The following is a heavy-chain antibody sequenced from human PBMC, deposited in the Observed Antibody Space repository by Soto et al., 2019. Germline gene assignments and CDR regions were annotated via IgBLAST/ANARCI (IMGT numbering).Heavy chain of an antibody. CDR1: GYTFTNYD. J-gene: IGHJ4*02. Sequence: QVQLVQSGAEVKKPGASVKVSCKASGYTFTNYDISWVRQAPGQGLEWMGWISAYNGNTNSAQKLQGRVTMTTDTSQSTDDMELRSLRSGDTAVYYCARIRGAVRDLDYWRQGPLVTVSS. CDR2: ISAYNGNT. CDR3: ARIRGAVRDLDY. D-gene: IGHD3-10*01. V-gene: IGHV1-18*01.